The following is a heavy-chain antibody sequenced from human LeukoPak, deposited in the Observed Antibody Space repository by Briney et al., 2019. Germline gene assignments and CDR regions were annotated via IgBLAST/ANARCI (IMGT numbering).Heavy chain of an antibody. Sequence: SETLSLTCTVSGGSISSYYWSWIRQPPGKGLEWIGYIYYSGGTNYNPSLKSRVTISVDTSKNQFSLKLSSVTAADTAVYYCARLDWNQYFDYWGQGTLVTVSS. D-gene: IGHD1-1*01. V-gene: IGHV4-59*08. J-gene: IGHJ4*02. CDR3: ARLDWNQYFDY. CDR2: IYYSGGT. CDR1: GGSISSYY.